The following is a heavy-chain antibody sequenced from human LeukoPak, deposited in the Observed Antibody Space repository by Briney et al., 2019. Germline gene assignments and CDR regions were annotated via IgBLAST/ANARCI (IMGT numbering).Heavy chain of an antibody. CDR3: ARGDTAMGYYYGMDV. CDR2: IYHSGST. D-gene: IGHD5-18*01. Sequence: PSETLSLTCAVSGGSISSGGYSWSWIRQPPGKGLEWIGYIYHSGSTYYNPSLKSRVTISVDRSKNQFSLKLSSVTAADTAVYYCARGDTAMGYYYGMDVWGQGTTVTVSS. V-gene: IGHV4-30-2*01. CDR1: GGSISSGGYS. J-gene: IGHJ6*02.